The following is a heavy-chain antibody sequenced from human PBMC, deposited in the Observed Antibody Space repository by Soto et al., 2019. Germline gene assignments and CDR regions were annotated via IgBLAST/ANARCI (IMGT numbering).Heavy chain of an antibody. Sequence: GSLRLSCAASGFTCDDYTMHWVRQAPGKGLEWVSLISWDGGSTYYADSVKGRFTISRDNSKNSLYLQMNSLRTEDTALYYCAKDRGSYRYEYFDYWGQGTLVTVSS. CDR1: GFTCDDYT. CDR3: AKDRGSYRYEYFDY. CDR2: ISWDGGST. J-gene: IGHJ4*02. D-gene: IGHD3-16*02. V-gene: IGHV3-43*01.